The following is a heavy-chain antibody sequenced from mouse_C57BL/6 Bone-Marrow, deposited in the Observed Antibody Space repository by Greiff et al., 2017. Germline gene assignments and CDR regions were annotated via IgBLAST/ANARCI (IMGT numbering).Heavy chain of an antibody. Sequence: QVQLQQSGAELARPGASVKLSCKASGYTFTSYGISWVKQRTGQGLEWIGEIYPRRGNTYYNEKFKGKATLTADKSSSTAYMELRSLTSEDSAVYFCARKGFLLLWDDWGQGTSVTVSS. CDR1: GYTFTSYG. CDR3: ARKGFLLLWDD. CDR2: IYPRRGNT. D-gene: IGHD1-1*02. V-gene: IGHV1-81*01. J-gene: IGHJ4*01.